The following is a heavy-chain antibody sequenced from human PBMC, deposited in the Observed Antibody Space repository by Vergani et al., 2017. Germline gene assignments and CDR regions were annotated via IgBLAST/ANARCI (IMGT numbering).Heavy chain of an antibody. V-gene: IGHV1-18*01. Sequence: QVQLVQSGAEVKKPGASVKVSCKASGYTFTSYGISWVRQAPGQGLEWMGWISAYNGNTNYAQKLQGRVTMTTDTSTSTAYMELRSLRSDDTAVYYCAKMYYDILTGYYAPVSHLIAFDIWGQGTMVTVSS. CDR1: GYTFTSYG. J-gene: IGHJ3*02. CDR2: ISAYNGNT. D-gene: IGHD3-9*01. CDR3: AKMYYDILTGYYAPVSHLIAFDI.